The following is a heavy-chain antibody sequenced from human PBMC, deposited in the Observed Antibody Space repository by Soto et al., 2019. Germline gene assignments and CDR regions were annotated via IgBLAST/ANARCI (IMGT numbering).Heavy chain of an antibody. CDR3: ATACMCTGVVGSTRDLYDGVVV. V-gene: IGHV3-23*01. Sequence: EGQLLESGGGLVRPGGSLTLSCAGSGFTFSRYAMTWVRQAPGKGLEWVSSITVTDGRSKYEDSVKGRFTISTDTHTNMVYMQMKSLRVEATALCYCATACMCTGVVGSTRDLYDGVVVWGQGTAV. J-gene: IGHJ6*02. CDR2: ITVTDGRS. D-gene: IGHD2-15*01. CDR1: GFTFSRYA.